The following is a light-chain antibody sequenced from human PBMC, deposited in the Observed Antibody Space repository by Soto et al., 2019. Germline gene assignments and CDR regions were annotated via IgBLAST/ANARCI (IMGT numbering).Light chain of an antibody. CDR3: QSYDSSVSGSV. J-gene: IGLJ1*01. Sequence: QSVLTQPPSVSGAPGQRVTISCTGSSSNIGAGYDVHWYQQLPGTAPKLLIYGNSNRPSGVPDRFSGSKSGTSASLAITGLQAEEEADYYCQSYDSSVSGSVFGTGTKVTVL. CDR1: SSNIGAGYD. V-gene: IGLV1-40*01. CDR2: GNS.